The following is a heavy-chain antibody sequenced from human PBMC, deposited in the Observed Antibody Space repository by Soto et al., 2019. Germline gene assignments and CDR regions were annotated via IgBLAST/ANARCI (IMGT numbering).Heavy chain of an antibody. Sequence: SETLSLTCTVSGDPIRSYYWSWIRQPPGKGLEWIGYISYTGSTHYNPSLKSRVTISADTSKNQFSLKLSSVTTADTALYYCAREGVAAPYYYYGMDVWGQGSTVTVSS. CDR3: AREGVAAPYYYYGMDV. D-gene: IGHD2-15*01. J-gene: IGHJ6*02. CDR1: GDPIRSYY. CDR2: ISYTGST. V-gene: IGHV4-59*01.